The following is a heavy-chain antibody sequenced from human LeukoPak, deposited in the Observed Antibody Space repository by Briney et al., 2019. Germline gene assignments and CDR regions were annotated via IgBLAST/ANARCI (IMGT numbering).Heavy chain of an antibody. D-gene: IGHD5-18*01. CDR2: IIPIFGTA. J-gene: IGHJ4*02. V-gene: IGHV1-69*06. CDR3: ARGEGTTGIQLWLSFDY. CDR1: GGTFSSYA. Sequence: LGASVKVSCKASGGTFSSYAISWVRQAPGQGLEWMGGIIPIFGTANYAQKFQGRVTITADRSTSTAYMELSRLRSDDTAVYYCARGEGTTGIQLWLSFDYWGQGTLVTVSS.